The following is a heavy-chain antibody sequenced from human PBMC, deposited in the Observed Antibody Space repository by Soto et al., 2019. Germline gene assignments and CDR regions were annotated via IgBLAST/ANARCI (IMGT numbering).Heavy chain of an antibody. Sequence: QVQLVESGGGVVQPGRSLRLSCAASGFTFSSYGMHWVRQAPGKGLEWVAVIWYDGSNKYYADSVKGRFTISRDNSKNTLYLQMNSPRAEDTAVYYCARDTTRAMLRIYYGMDVWGQGTTVTVSS. CDR1: GFTFSSYG. D-gene: IGHD3-10*01. J-gene: IGHJ6*02. CDR3: ARDTTRAMLRIYYGMDV. V-gene: IGHV3-33*01. CDR2: IWYDGSNK.